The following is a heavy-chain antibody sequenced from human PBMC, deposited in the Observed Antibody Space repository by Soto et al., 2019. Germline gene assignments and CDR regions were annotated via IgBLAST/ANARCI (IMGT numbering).Heavy chain of an antibody. CDR3: ASSRRITMVRGVPDYARYYYYMDV. CDR1: GFTFSSYS. Sequence: GGSLRLSCAASGFTFSSYSMNWVRQAPGKGLEWVSYISSSSSTIYYADSVKGRFTISRDNAKNSLYLQMNSLRAEDTAVYYCASSRRITMVRGVPDYARYYYYMDVWGKGTTVTVSS. J-gene: IGHJ6*03. CDR2: ISSSSSTI. D-gene: IGHD3-10*01. V-gene: IGHV3-48*01.